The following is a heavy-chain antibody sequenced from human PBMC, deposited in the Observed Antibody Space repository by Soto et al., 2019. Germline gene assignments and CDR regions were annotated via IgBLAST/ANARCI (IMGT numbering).Heavy chain of an antibody. D-gene: IGHD3-22*01. CDR2: MNPNSGNT. J-gene: IGHJ6*02. CDR3: ARGLYYYDSSGYYYSYYGMDV. V-gene: IGHV1-8*01. CDR1: GYTFTSYD. Sequence: ASVKVSCKASGYTFTSYDISWVRQATGQGLEWMGWMNPNSGNTGYAQKFQGRVTMTRNTSISTAYMELSSLRSEDTAVYYCARGLYYYDSSGYYYSYYGMDVWGQGTTVTVSS.